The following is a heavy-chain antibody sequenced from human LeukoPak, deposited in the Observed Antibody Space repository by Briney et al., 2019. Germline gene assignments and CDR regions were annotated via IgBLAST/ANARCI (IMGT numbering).Heavy chain of an antibody. CDR2: INPNSGDT. D-gene: IGHD2-2*01. Sequence: GASVKVSCRASGYTFTGYHIHWVRQAPGQGLEWMGRINPNSGDTNYAQNFQGRVTMTRDTSINTAYMELSRLRSDDTAVYYCARDYCSSTSCLFDYWGQGTLATVSS. CDR3: ARDYCSSTSCLFDY. J-gene: IGHJ4*02. CDR1: GYTFTGYH. V-gene: IGHV1-2*06.